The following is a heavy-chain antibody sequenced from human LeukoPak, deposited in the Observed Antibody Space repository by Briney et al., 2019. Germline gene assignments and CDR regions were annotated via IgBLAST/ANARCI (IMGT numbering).Heavy chain of an antibody. D-gene: IGHD3-10*01. V-gene: IGHV4-59*08. CDR1: GGSISSYY. CDR2: IYYSGRSGST. CDR3: ARLSAYYYGSGNYYNPYYFDY. J-gene: IGHJ4*02. Sequence: PSETLSLTCTVSGGSISSYYWSWIRQPPGKGLEFIGYIYYSGRSGSTNYNPSLKSRVTISVDTSKNQFSLKLTSVTAADTAVYYCARLSAYYYGSGNYYNPYYFDYWGQGALVTVSS.